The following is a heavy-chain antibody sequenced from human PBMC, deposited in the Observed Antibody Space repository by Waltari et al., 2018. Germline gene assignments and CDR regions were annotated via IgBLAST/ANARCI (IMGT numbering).Heavy chain of an antibody. J-gene: IGHJ4*02. V-gene: IGHV3-23*04. CDR1: GFTFSSYS. CDR2: ISGSGGST. D-gene: IGHD3-22*01. Sequence: EVQLVESGGGLVKPGGSLRLSCAASGFTFSSYSMNWVRQAPGKGLELVSAISGSGGSTYYADSVKGRFTISRDNSKNTLYLQMNSLRAEDTAVYYCAITYYYDSSGSQFDYWGQGTLVTVSS. CDR3: AITYYYDSSGSQFDY.